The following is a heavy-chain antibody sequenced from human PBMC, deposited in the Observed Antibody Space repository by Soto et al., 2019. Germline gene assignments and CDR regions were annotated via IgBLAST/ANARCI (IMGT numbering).Heavy chain of an antibody. J-gene: IGHJ1*01. Sequence: QVQLVQSGAEVKKTGASVKVSCKASGYTFTSYGIRRVRQAPGQGREGMGWIRACNGNTNYAQRLQGRVTMTTDTSTSTAYMERRSLRSDDTAVYYCARGREVGFQHWGQGTPVTVSS. V-gene: IGHV1-18*01. CDR3: ARGREVGFQH. CDR1: GYTFTSYG. CDR2: IRACNGNT. D-gene: IGHD1-26*01.